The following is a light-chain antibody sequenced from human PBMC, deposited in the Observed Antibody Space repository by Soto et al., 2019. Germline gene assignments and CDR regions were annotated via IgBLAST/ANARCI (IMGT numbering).Light chain of an antibody. CDR1: QSVSSSY. J-gene: IGKJ2*01. Sequence: EIVLTQSPGTLSLSPGERATLSCRASQSVSSSYFAWYQQKPGQAPRLLIYGASSRATDLPDRFSGSGSGTDFTLTISRLEPEDFAVYYCQQYGSSPYTFGQGTKLEIK. V-gene: IGKV3-20*01. CDR2: GAS. CDR3: QQYGSSPYT.